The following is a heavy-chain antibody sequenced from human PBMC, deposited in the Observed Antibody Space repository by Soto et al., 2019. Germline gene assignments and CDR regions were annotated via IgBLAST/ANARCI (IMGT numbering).Heavy chain of an antibody. D-gene: IGHD5-12*01. J-gene: IGHJ4*02. CDR3: AKETSAYEIDY. V-gene: IGHV3-30-3*01. CDR1: GFIFSGYA. Sequence: QVQLVESGGGVVQPGRSLRLSCAASGFIFSGYAMHWVRQAPGKGLEWVAVISYDGNTKYYADSVKGRFTVSRDNSKNTQYVQINNLSAEDTDMYYCAKETSAYEIDYWGQGTLVTVSS. CDR2: ISYDGNTK.